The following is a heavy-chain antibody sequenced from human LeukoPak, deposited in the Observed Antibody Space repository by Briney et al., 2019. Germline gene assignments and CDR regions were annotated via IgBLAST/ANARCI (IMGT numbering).Heavy chain of an antibody. CDR1: GYSFTSYW. V-gene: IGHV5-51*01. CDR3: ARQRKTYYYGSGNYTSNWFDP. CDR2: IYPGDSDT. Sequence: GESLKISCKGSGYSFTSYWIGWVRQRPGKGLEWMGIIYPGDSDTRYSPSFQGQVTISADKSISTAYLQWSSLKASDTAMYYCARQRKTYYYGSGNYTSNWFDPWGQGTLVTVSS. J-gene: IGHJ5*02. D-gene: IGHD3-10*01.